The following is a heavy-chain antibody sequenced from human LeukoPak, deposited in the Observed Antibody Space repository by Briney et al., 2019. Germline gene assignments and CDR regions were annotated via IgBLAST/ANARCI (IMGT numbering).Heavy chain of an antibody. CDR1: GASISSNTYY. Sequence: KTSETLSLTCTVSGASISSNTYYWAWIGQSPGKGLEWIGSIFNAGSTFYNPSLTSRVTMSVDTSKNQFSLKLSSVTAADTAMYYCARNMTVILVAGRTDAFDIWGQGTMVTVSS. V-gene: IGHV4-39*01. CDR3: ARNMTVILVAGRTDAFDI. D-gene: IGHD3-22*01. CDR2: IFNAGST. J-gene: IGHJ3*02.